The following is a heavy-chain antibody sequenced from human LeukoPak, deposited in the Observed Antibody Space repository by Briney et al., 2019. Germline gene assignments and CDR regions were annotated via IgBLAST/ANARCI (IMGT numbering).Heavy chain of an antibody. CDR1: GGSVSSGSYY. V-gene: IGHV4-61*01. CDR2: IYYSGST. CDR3: AYSSGWNYYYYYGMDV. D-gene: IGHD6-19*01. Sequence: SSETLSLTCTVSGGSVSSGSYYWSWIRQPPGKGLEWIGYIYYSGSTNYNPSLKSRVTISVDTSKNQFSLKLSSVTAADTAVYYCAYSSGWNYYYYYGMDVWGQGTTVTVSS. J-gene: IGHJ6*02.